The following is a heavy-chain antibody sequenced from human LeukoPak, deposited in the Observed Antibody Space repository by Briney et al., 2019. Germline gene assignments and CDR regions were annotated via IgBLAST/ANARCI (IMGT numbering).Heavy chain of an antibody. CDR2: INPSGGST. CDR1: GYTFTNYY. J-gene: IGHJ4*02. CDR3: ARDGEYCSSTSCYAALDY. Sequence: ASVKVSCKASGYTFTNYYIHWVRQAPGQGLEWMGIINPSGGSTNFAQKFQGRVTITRDTSASTAYMELSSLRSEDTAVYYCARDGEYCSSTSCYAALDYWGQGTLVTVSS. V-gene: IGHV1-46*01. D-gene: IGHD2-2*01.